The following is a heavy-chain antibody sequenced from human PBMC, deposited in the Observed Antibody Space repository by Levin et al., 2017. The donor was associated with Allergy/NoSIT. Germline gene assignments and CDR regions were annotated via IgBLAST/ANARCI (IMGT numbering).Heavy chain of an antibody. D-gene: IGHD3-10*01. J-gene: IGHJ4*02. CDR1: GGSINGYY. Sequence: SQTLSLTCSVSGGSINGYYWSWIRQPPGEGLEWIGYVYYTGSTRYSSSLQSRVTMSVDTSKNQFSLMLSSVTAADTAVYFCARHYVSGTYPFDHWGQGTLVTVSS. V-gene: IGHV4-59*01. CDR2: VYYTGST. CDR3: ARHYVSGTYPFDH.